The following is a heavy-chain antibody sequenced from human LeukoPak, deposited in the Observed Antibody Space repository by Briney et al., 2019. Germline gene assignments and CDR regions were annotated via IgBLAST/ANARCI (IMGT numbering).Heavy chain of an antibody. CDR3: ARLMVEVVVISYVDY. Sequence: PSETLSLTCTVSGGSISSSSYYWGWIRQPPGKGLEWIGSIYYSGSTYYNPSLKSRVTISVDTSKNQFSLKLSSVTAADTAVYCCARLMVEVVVISYVDYWGQGTLVTVSS. J-gene: IGHJ4*02. D-gene: IGHD3-22*01. CDR2: IYYSGST. CDR1: GGSISSSSYY. V-gene: IGHV4-39*07.